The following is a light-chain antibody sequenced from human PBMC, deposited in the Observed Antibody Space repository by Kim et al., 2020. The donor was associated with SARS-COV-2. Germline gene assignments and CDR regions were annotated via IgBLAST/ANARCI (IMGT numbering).Light chain of an antibody. CDR3: QTWGTGSWV. J-gene: IGLJ3*02. CDR1: SGHSSNA. Sequence: SAKLTCTLSSGHSSNAIAWHQQQPEKGPRYLMKLNSDGSHSKGDGIPDRFSGSSSGAERYLTISSLQSEDEADYYCQTWGTGSWVFGGGTQLTVL. CDR2: LNSDGSH. V-gene: IGLV4-69*01.